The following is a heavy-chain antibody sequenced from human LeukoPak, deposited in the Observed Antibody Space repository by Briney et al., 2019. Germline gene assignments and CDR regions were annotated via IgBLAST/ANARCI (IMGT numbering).Heavy chain of an antibody. J-gene: IGHJ4*02. CDR3: ARGGKATVVTM. V-gene: IGHV4-4*07. Sequence: SETLSLACTVSGGSINSYYWSWIRQPAGKGLEWIGRVYSSGNTNYNPSLKSRVSMSVDTSKNQFSLKLTSVTAADTAVYYCARGGKATVVTMWGQGILVTVSS. CDR2: VYSSGNT. CDR1: GGSINSYY. D-gene: IGHD4-23*01.